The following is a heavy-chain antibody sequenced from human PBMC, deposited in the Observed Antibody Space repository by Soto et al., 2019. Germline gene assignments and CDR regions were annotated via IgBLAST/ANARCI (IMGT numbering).Heavy chain of an antibody. CDR2: INAGNGNT. Sequence: QVQLVQSGAEEKKPGASVKVYCKASGYTFTSYAMHWVRQAPGQRLEWMGWINAGNGNTKYSQKFQGRVTITRDTSASTAYMELSSLRAEDTALHYWARVPGSSISFVDYWGQGTLVTVAS. CDR1: GYTFTSYA. D-gene: IGHD3-3*02. CDR3: ARVPGSSISFVDY. J-gene: IGHJ4*02. V-gene: IGHV1-3*05.